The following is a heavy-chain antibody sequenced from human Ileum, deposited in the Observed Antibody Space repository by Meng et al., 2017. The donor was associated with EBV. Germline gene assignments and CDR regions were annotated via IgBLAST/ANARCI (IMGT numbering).Heavy chain of an antibody. J-gene: IGHJ4*02. CDR3: ARNVPGTSAYYD. Sequence: QVQLQESGPGLVKPSDPLSLPCAGSGYSISSTNWWGWIRQPPGKGLEWIGYIYYSGSTSYNPSLKSRVTMSVDTSKNQFSLNLNSVTAVDTAVYYCARNVPGTSAYYDWGQGTLVTVSS. CDR1: GYSISSTNW. V-gene: IGHV4-28*01. D-gene: IGHD3-22*01. CDR2: IYYSGST.